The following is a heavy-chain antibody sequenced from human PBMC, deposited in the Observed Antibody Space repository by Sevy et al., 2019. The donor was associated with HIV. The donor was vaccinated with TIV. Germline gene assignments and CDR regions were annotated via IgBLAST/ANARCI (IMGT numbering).Heavy chain of an antibody. D-gene: IGHD3-10*01. CDR1: GDSINSNNW. V-gene: IGHV4-4*02. CDR3: ARVLRGLLYFGELLIDGKNWFDP. J-gene: IGHJ5*02. Sequence: SETLSLTCAVSGDSINSNNWWNWVRQPPGKGLEWIGEISHNGSATYNPSLQSRVTISVDKSKNQFSLKLSSVTAADTAVYYCARVLRGLLYFGELLIDGKNWFDPWGQGTLVTVSS. CDR2: ISHNGSA.